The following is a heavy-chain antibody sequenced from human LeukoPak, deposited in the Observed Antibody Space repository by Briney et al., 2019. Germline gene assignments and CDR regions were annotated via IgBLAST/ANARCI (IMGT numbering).Heavy chain of an antibody. Sequence: PGGSLRLSCSGSGFTFSNYWLHWVRQAPAKGLVWVSRINSDGSSTTYADSVMGRFTISRDNAKNTMYLQMNSLRVEDTAVYYCVQSSPTIDYWGQGTLVTVSS. D-gene: IGHD5-12*01. CDR3: VQSSPTIDY. CDR2: INSDGSST. V-gene: IGHV3-74*01. J-gene: IGHJ4*02. CDR1: GFTFSNYW.